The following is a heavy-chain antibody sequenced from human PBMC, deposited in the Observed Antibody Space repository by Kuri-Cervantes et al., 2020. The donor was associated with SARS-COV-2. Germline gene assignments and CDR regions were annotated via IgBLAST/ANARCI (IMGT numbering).Heavy chain of an antibody. D-gene: IGHD1-26*01. V-gene: IGHV3-74*01. J-gene: IGHJ4*02. CDR3: ARGGSGSYYSHFDY. CDR1: GFTFSSYW. Sequence: GGSLRLSCAASGFTFSSYWMHWVRQAPGKGLVWVSRINSDGSSTSYADSVKGRFTISRDNAKNSLYLQMNSLRAEDTAVYYCARGGSGSYYSHFDYWGQGTLVTVSS. CDR2: INSDGSST.